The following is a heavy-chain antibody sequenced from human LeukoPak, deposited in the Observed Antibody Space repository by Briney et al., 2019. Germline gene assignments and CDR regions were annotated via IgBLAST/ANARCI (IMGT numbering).Heavy chain of an antibody. V-gene: IGHV3-7*03. Sequence: GGSLRLSCAASGFTFSSFWMTWVRQAPGKGLEWVANIKQDGSEKFYVDSVRGRFTISRDNAKNSLYLQMNSLRAEDTALYYCAKDIRVGYCSGGSCYTSNYYYGMDVWGQGTTVTVSS. D-gene: IGHD2-15*01. CDR2: IKQDGSEK. CDR3: AKDIRVGYCSGGSCYTSNYYYGMDV. CDR1: GFTFSSFW. J-gene: IGHJ6*02.